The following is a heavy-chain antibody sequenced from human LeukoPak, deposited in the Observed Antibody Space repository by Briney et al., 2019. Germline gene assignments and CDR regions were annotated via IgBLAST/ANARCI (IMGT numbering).Heavy chain of an antibody. Sequence: GGSLRLSCAASGFTFNRYGMSWVRQAPGMGLEWVSSISDSGDNTFYAASVKGRFTISRDNSKNTVYLQMNSLRAEDTAVYYCARAAYSGSYYVHWGQGTLVTVSS. J-gene: IGHJ4*02. CDR2: ISDSGDNT. V-gene: IGHV3-23*01. CDR1: GFTFNRYG. CDR3: ARAAYSGSYYVH. D-gene: IGHD1-26*01.